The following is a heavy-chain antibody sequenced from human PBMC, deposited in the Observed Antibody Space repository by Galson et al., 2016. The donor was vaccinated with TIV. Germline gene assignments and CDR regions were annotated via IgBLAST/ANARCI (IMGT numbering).Heavy chain of an antibody. CDR2: IDPSDSYT. CDR1: GYSFTSQW. Sequence: QSGAEVKKPGESLRISCTGSGYSFTSQWISWVRQMPGKGLEWMGRIDPSDSYTNYSTSFQGHVTLSIDKSINTAYLPWSSLKASDTAMYYCARLKHTGYDARFDYWGQGTLITVSS. J-gene: IGHJ4*02. D-gene: IGHD5-12*01. CDR3: ARLKHTGYDARFDY. V-gene: IGHV5-10-1*01.